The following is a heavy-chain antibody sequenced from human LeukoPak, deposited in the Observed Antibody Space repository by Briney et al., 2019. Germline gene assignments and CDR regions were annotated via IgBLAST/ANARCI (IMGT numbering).Heavy chain of an antibody. CDR1: GGSISGYY. Sequence: SETLSLTCTASGGSISGYYWSWVRQPPGKGLEWIGYIYYSGSTKYNPSLKSRVTISVDTSKNQFSLKLSSVTAADTAVYYCARRDYGDYVSAFEIWGQGTMVTVSS. J-gene: IGHJ3*02. D-gene: IGHD4-17*01. CDR2: IYYSGST. V-gene: IGHV4-59*08. CDR3: ARRDYGDYVSAFEI.